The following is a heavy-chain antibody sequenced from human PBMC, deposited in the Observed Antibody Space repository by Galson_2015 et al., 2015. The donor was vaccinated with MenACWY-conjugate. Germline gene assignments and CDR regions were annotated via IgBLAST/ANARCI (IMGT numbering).Heavy chain of an antibody. D-gene: IGHD2-2*01. CDR2: MSYDGTIQ. J-gene: IGHJ1*01. CDR3: ASAYCRSSSTSACTNHFQY. V-gene: IGHV3-30*07. CDR1: GFTFSIYA. Sequence: SLRLSCAASGFTFSIYAMHWVRQAPGKGLEWVAVMSYDGTIQYYADSVKGRFTISRDNPKNTLSLQMNSLRAEDTAVYYCASAYCRSSSTSACTNHFQYWGQGTLVTVSS.